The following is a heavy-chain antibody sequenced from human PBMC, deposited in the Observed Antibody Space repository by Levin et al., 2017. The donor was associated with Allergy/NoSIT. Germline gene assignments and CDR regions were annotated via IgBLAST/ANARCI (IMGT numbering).Heavy chain of an antibody. CDR3: AKDLVGAIPPIGYFQH. D-gene: IGHD1-26*01. CDR2: ISGSGGST. J-gene: IGHJ1*01. CDR1: GFTFTNYA. V-gene: IGHV3-23*01. Sequence: GGSLRLSCVASGFTFTNYAINWVRQGPGKGLEWVSVISGSGGSTYHADSVKGRFTISRDNSKNTVFLQMNSLRAEDTAVYYCAKDLVGAIPPIGYFQHWGQGTLVTVSS.